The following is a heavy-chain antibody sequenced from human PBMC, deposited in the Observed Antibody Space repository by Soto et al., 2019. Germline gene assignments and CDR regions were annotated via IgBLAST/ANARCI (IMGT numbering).Heavy chain of an antibody. Sequence: QVQLQESGPGLVKPSETLSLTCTVSGASISYNYWSWIRQSPGKGLEWIGYISYCGGANYNPSLRGRVTISLDTSKNQFSLKLNSLTAEDTAIYYCARGERLGLDYWGQGTLVTVSS. D-gene: IGHD3-9*01. J-gene: IGHJ4*02. CDR2: ISYCGGA. CDR3: ARGERLGLDY. V-gene: IGHV4-59*01. CDR1: GASISYNY.